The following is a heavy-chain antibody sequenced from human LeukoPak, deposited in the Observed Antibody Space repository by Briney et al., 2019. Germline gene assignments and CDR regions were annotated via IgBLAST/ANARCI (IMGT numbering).Heavy chain of an antibody. CDR1: GITFGDYG. CDR2: IKSKTDGGTT. Sequence: PGGSLRLSCTGSGITFGDYGMSWVRQAPGKGLEWVGRIKSKTDGGTTDYAAPVKGRFTISRDDSKNTLYLQMNSLKTEDTAVYYCTTYLYSGYLPFDYWGQGTLVTVSS. D-gene: IGHD5-12*01. J-gene: IGHJ4*02. CDR3: TTYLYSGYLPFDY. V-gene: IGHV3-15*01.